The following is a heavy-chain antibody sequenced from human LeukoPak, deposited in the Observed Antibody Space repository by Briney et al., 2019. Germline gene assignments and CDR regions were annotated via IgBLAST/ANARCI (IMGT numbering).Heavy chain of an antibody. Sequence: GSVKVSCKASGYTFTSYDINWVRQAAGQGLELMGWMNPNSGDTGYVEMFQGRVTMTRDTSITTAYMELSSLRSEDTAVYYCTRSGFGGGVHFDYWGQGTPVNVSS. CDR2: MNPNSGDT. D-gene: IGHD3-16*01. CDR3: TRSGFGGGVHFDY. V-gene: IGHV1-8*01. CDR1: GYTFTSYD. J-gene: IGHJ4*02.